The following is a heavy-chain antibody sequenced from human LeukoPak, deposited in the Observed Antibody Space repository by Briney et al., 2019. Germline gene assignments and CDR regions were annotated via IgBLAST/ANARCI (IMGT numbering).Heavy chain of an antibody. CDR2: INHSGST. D-gene: IGHD3-3*01. J-gene: IGHJ4*02. V-gene: IGHV4-39*07. CDR1: GGSISSGGYY. CDR3: ARVCGITIFGVVIRQNYFDY. Sequence: SETLSLTCTVSGGSISSGGYYWSWIRQPPGKGLEWIGEINHSGSTNYNPSLKSRVTISVDTSKNQFSLKLSSVTAADTAVYYCARVCGITIFGVVIRQNYFDYWGQGTLVTVSS.